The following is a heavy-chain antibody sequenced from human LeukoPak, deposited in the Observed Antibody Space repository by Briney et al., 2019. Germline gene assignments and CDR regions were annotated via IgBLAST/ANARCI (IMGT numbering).Heavy chain of an antibody. J-gene: IGHJ4*02. CDR2: IIPILGIA. CDR1: GGTFSSYA. D-gene: IGHD6-19*01. V-gene: IGHV1-69*04. Sequence: SVKVSCKASGGTFSSYAIGWVRQAPGQGLEWMGRIIPILGIANYAQKFQGRVTITAAKSTSPAYMELSSLRSEDTAVYYCARDTMWVAVAGTSALDYWGQGTLVTVSS. CDR3: ARDTMWVAVAGTSALDY.